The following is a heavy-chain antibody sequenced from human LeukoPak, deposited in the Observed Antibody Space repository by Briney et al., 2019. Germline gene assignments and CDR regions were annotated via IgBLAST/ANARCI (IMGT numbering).Heavy chain of an antibody. CDR2: ISYDGSNK. CDR3: AREGPSLGCYYYMDV. Sequence: GGSLRLSCAASGFTFSSYAMHWVRQAPGKGLEWVAVISYDGSNKYYADSVKGRFTISRDNSKNTLYLQMNSLGAEDTAVYYCAREGPSLGCYYYMDVWGKGTTVTVSS. V-gene: IGHV3-30*04. CDR1: GFTFSSYA. J-gene: IGHJ6*03. D-gene: IGHD3-10*01.